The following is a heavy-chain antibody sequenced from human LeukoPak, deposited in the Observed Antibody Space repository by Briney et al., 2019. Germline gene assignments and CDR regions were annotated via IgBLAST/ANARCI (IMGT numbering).Heavy chain of an antibody. V-gene: IGHV4-59*02. CDR2: IYASGSA. CDR3: AREAPGGSGWTYFDY. D-gene: IGHD6-19*01. J-gene: IGHJ4*02. CDR1: GGSVNGHY. Sequence: SGTLSLTCSVSGGSVNGHYRDEIRQPPGKGLEWIGYIYASGSANYHPSLKSRVTISLDTSEDHGALRLTSVAAEDPAVYYCAREAPGGSGWTYFDYWGQASLVTVSS.